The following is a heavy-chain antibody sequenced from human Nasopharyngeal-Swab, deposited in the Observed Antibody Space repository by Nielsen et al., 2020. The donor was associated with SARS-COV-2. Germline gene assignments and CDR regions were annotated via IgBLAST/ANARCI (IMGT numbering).Heavy chain of an antibody. J-gene: IGHJ4*02. CDR3: AREASAYFDY. V-gene: IGHV4-39*02. CDR1: GGSISSTSDY. Sequence: SETLSLTCTVSGGSISSTSDYWGWIRQPPGKGLEWIGTLYYSGTTYYNPSLKSRVTMSVDTSRNQFSLKLSSVTAADTAVYYCAREASAYFDYWGQGILVTVLS. CDR2: LYYSGTT.